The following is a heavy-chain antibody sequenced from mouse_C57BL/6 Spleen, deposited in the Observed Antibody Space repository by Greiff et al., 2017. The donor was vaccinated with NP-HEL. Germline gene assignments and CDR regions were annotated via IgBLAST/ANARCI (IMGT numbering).Heavy chain of an antibody. CDR3: ARPLYYYGRDFDY. Sequence: VQLQQSGAELVKPGASVKISCKASGYTFTSYWMHWVKQRPGQGLEWIGNINPSNGGTNYNEKFKSKATLTVDKSSSTAYMQLSSLTSEDSAVYYCARPLYYYGRDFDYWGQGTTLTVSS. V-gene: IGHV1-53*01. CDR2: INPSNGGT. D-gene: IGHD1-1*01. CDR1: GYTFTSYW. J-gene: IGHJ2*01.